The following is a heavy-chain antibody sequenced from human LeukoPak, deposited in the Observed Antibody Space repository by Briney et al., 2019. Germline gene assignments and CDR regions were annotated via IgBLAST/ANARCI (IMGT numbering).Heavy chain of an antibody. CDR1: GFTFSSYS. D-gene: IGHD1-26*01. J-gene: IGHJ5*02. CDR2: ISSSSSTI. Sequence: GGSLRLSCAASGFTFSSYSMNWVRQAPGKGLEWVSYISSSSSTIYYADSVKGRFTISRDNSKNTLYLQMNSLRAEDTAVYYCAIYSGSRLPNTWGQGTLVTVSS. V-gene: IGHV3-48*01. CDR3: AIYSGSRLPNT.